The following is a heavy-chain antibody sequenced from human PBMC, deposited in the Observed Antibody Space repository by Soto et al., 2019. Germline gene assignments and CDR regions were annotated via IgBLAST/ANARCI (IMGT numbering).Heavy chain of an antibody. CDR3: ARDLISVDYGDYYNWFDP. V-gene: IGHV1-18*04. CDR2: ISAYNGNT. D-gene: IGHD4-17*01. J-gene: IGHJ5*02. CDR1: GYTFTSYG. Sequence: ASVKVSCKASGYTFTSYGISWVRQAPGQGLEWMGWISAYNGNTNYAQKLQGRVTMTTDTSTSTAYMELRSLRSDDTAVYYWARDLISVDYGDYYNWFDPWGQGTLVTVSS.